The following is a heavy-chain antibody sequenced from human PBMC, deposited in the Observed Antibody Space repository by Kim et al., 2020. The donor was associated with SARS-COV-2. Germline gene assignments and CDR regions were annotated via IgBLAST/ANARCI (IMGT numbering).Heavy chain of an antibody. Sequence: SETLSLTCTVSGGSISSYYWSWIRQPPGKGLEWIGYIYYSGSTNYNPSLKSRVTISVDTSKNQFSLKLSSVTAADTAVYYCARESRQISDYYGSGRGYNWFDPWAREPWSPSPQ. V-gene: IGHV4-59*01. CDR2: IYYSGST. CDR3: ARESRQISDYYGSGRGYNWFDP. J-gene: IGHJ5*02. CDR1: GGSISSYY. D-gene: IGHD3-10*01.